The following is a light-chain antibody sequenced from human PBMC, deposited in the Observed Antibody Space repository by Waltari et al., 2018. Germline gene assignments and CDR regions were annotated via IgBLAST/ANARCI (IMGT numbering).Light chain of an antibody. Sequence: DIQMTQSPSSLSASVGDKVTITCRASQGISKSLAWYQQKPVKAPKLLLHTASKLESGVPSRFSGSGSRADFTLTISSLQPEDFATYYCQHYYSISPTFGQGTKVDIK. CDR3: QHYYSISPT. CDR1: QGISKS. J-gene: IGKJ1*01. CDR2: TAS. V-gene: IGKV1-NL1*01.